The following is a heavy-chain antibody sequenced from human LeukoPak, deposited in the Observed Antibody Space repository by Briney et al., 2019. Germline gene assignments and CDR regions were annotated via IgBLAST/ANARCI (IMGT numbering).Heavy chain of an antibody. D-gene: IGHD3-22*01. J-gene: IGHJ5*02. CDR3: ARLTKFLSTYYPSP. CDR2: IFSSGST. V-gene: IGHV4-59*08. Sequence: KPSDTLSLICTVSGGSITGYYWSWVRQPPGKGLEWVGYIFSSGSTNYNPSLKSRVTISLDTSKSQFSLKLISVTASDTAVYYCARLTKFLSTYYPSPWGQGTLVSVSS. CDR1: GGSITGYY.